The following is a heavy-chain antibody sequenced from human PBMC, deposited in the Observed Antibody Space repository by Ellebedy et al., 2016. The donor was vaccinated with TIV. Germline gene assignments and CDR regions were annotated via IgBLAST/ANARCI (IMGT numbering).Heavy chain of an antibody. CDR3: ARRGYSGYDYVGYWGD. CDR2: IYPGDSDT. Sequence: KVSCXGSGYSFTSYWIGWVRQMPGKGLEWMGIIYPGDSDTRYSPSFQGQVTISADKSISTAYLQWSSLKASDTAMYYCARRGYSGYDYVGYWGDWGQGTLVTVSS. D-gene: IGHD5-12*01. V-gene: IGHV5-51*01. J-gene: IGHJ4*02. CDR1: GYSFTSYW.